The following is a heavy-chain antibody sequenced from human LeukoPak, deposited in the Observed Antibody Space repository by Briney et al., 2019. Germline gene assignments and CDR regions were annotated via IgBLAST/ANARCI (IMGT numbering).Heavy chain of an antibody. Sequence: SETLSLTCAVYGGSFSGYYWTWIRQPPGKGLEWIGEINHSGSANYNPSLKSRVTISVDASKSQFSLRLSSVTAADTAVYYCARLTYSNNWYFRRGLDNWFDPWGQGTLVTVSS. CDR1: GGSFSGYY. D-gene: IGHD6-13*01. CDR3: ARLTYSNNWYFRRGLDNWFDP. J-gene: IGHJ5*02. V-gene: IGHV4-34*01. CDR2: INHSGSA.